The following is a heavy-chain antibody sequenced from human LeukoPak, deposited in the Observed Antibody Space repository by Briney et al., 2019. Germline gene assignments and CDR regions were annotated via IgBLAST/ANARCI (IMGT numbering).Heavy chain of an antibody. CDR2: ISWNSGSI. J-gene: IGHJ4*02. D-gene: IGHD3-10*01. CDR3: AKGRWGEAQGVFDH. Sequence: GRSLRLSCAASGFTFDDYAMHWVRQAPGKGLEWVSGISWNSGSIGYADSVKGRFTISRDNAKNSLYLQMNSLRAEDTALYYCAKGRWGEAQGVFDHWGQGTLVTVSS. V-gene: IGHV3-9*01. CDR1: GFTFDDYA.